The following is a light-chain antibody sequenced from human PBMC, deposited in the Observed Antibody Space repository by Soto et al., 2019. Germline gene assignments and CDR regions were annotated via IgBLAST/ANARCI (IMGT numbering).Light chain of an antibody. V-gene: IGKV1-39*01. CDR1: QGISTN. CDR3: QQSYDTLLS. J-gene: IGKJ4*01. CDR2: GAS. Sequence: IQITPSTSPVSASVGDRVTITCRASQGISTNLAWYQQKPGKAPKLLIHGASSLQSGVPLRFSGSGSGTDFSLTISSLQPEDFATYYCQQSYDTLLSFGGGTKV.